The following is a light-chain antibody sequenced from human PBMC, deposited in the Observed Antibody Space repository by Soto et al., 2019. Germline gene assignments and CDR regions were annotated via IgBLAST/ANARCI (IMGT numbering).Light chain of an antibody. V-gene: IGLV1-40*01. Sequence: QSVLTQPPSVSGAPGQRVTISCTGSNSNIGAGYDVHWYQQLPGTAPKLLIYGNNNRPSGVPDRLSGSKSGTSASLAITGLQAEDEADYYCQSYDSSLSGYVFGTGTKVTV. CDR3: QSYDSSLSGYV. CDR1: NSNIGAGYD. J-gene: IGLJ1*01. CDR2: GNN.